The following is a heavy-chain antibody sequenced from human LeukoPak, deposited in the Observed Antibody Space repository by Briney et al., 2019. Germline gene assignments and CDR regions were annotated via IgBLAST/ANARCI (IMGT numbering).Heavy chain of an antibody. V-gene: IGHV4-38-2*02. J-gene: IGHJ4*02. Sequence: SETLSLTCTVSGYSISSGHYWGWIRQPPGQGLEWIGTIFHSGSTYYNPSLKSRVTISVDTSKNQFSLKLTSVTAADTAAYYCARAPFIQSDYGGSFDYWGQGTLVTVSS. D-gene: IGHD4-23*01. CDR3: ARAPFIQSDYGGSFDY. CDR1: GYSISSGHY. CDR2: IFHSGST.